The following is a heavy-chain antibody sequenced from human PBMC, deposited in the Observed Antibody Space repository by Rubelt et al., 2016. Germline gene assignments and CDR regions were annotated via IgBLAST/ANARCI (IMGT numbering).Heavy chain of an antibody. CDR3: ARGVVAATPDYGMDV. V-gene: IGHV4-34*01. D-gene: IGHD2-15*01. J-gene: IGHJ6*02. Sequence: YNPSLKSRVTISVDTSKNQFSLKLSSVTAADTAVYYCARGVVAATPDYGMDVWGQGTTVTVSS.